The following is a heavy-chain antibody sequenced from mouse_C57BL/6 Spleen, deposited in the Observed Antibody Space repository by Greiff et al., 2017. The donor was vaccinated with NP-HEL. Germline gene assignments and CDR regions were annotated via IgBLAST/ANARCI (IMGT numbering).Heavy chain of an antibody. V-gene: IGHV1-22*01. D-gene: IGHD1-1*01. CDR3: ARSGNYGSSSYYFDY. CDR2: INPNNGGT. J-gene: IGHJ2*01. CDR1: GYTFTDYN. Sequence: EVKLQESGPELVKPGASVKMSCKASGYTFTDYNMHWVKQSHGKSLEWIGYINPNNGGTSYNQKFKGKATLTVNKSSSTAYMELRSLTSEDSAVYYCARSGNYGSSSYYFDYWGQGTTLTVSS.